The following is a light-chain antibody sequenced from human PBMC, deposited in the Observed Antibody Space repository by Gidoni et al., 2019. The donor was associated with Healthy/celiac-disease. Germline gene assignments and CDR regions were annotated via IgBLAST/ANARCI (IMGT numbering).Light chain of an antibody. V-gene: IGLV2-14*01. Sequence: QSALTQPASVSGSPGQSLTISCTGTSSDVGGYNYVSWYQQHPGKAPQLMIYEVSNRPSGVSNRFSGSKSGNTASLTISGLQAEDEADYYCSSYTSSSTPYVFGTGTKVTVL. CDR2: EVS. CDR3: SSYTSSSTPYV. CDR1: SSDVGGYNY. J-gene: IGLJ1*01.